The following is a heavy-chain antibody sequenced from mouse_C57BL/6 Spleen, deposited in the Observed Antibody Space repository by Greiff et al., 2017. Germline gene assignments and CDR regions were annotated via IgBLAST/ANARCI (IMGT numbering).Heavy chain of an antibody. Sequence: QVQLKQPGAELVKPGASVKLSCKASGYTFTSYWMHWVKQRPGRGLEWIGRIDPNSGGTKYNEKFKSKATLTVDKPSSTAYMQLSSLTSEDSAVYYCAREGIYYDPRGYFDYWGQGTTLTVSS. CDR2: IDPNSGGT. CDR1: GYTFTSYW. J-gene: IGHJ2*01. V-gene: IGHV1-72*01. D-gene: IGHD2-4*01. CDR3: AREGIYYDPRGYFDY.